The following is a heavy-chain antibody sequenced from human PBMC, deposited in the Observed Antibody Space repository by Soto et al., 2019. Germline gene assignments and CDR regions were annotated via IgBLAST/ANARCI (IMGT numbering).Heavy chain of an antibody. CDR3: ARDDHIVVVPTSLGAMDV. Sequence: EPLAVPLALQGGSISSNKWLSWVRQPPGKGLEWIGEIYHSGSTNYNPSLKSRVTISLDKSKNQFSLKLTSVTAADSAVYYCARDDHIVVVPTSLGAMDVWGQGTTVTVSS. D-gene: IGHD2-2*01. CDR2: IYHSGST. J-gene: IGHJ6*02. CDR1: GGSISSNKW. V-gene: IGHV4-4*02.